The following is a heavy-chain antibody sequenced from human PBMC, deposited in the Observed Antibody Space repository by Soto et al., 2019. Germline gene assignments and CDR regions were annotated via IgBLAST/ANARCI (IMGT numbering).Heavy chain of an antibody. J-gene: IGHJ4*02. CDR3: AREVLATPPDY. CDR2: IYYSGST. Sequence: QVQLQESGPGLVKPSETLSLTCTVSGGSIKYYYWSWIRQPPGKGLEWIGYIYYSGSTKYNPSLKSRVTISIDTSKNQFSLKLSSVTAADTAVYYCAREVLATPPDYWGQGTLVTVSS. V-gene: IGHV4-59*01. D-gene: IGHD2-15*01. CDR1: GGSIKYYY.